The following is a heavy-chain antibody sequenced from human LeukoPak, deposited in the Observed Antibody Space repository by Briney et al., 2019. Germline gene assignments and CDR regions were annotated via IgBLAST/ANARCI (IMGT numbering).Heavy chain of an antibody. CDR1: GFTFSDYY. V-gene: IGHV3-11*01. CDR3: ARAQRVAYYDSSGYYPFDY. Sequence: GGSLRLSCAASGFTFSDYYMSWIRQAPGKGLEWVSYISSSGSTIYYADSVKGRSTISRDNAKNSLYLQMNSLRAEDTAVYYCARAQRVAYYDSSGYYPFDYWGQGTLVTVSS. J-gene: IGHJ4*02. D-gene: IGHD3-22*01. CDR2: ISSSGSTI.